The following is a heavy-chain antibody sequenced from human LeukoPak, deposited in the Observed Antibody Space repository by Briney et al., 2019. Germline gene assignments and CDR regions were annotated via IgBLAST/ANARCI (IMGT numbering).Heavy chain of an antibody. Sequence: ASVKVSCKASGYTFTSYYMHWVRQAPGQGLEWMGWINTNTGNPTYAQGFTGRFVFSLDTSVSTAYLQISSLKAEDTAVYYCARVEGDNYEYYFDYWGQGTLVTVSS. J-gene: IGHJ4*02. CDR1: GYTFTSYY. CDR3: ARVEGDNYEYYFDY. V-gene: IGHV7-4-1*02. CDR2: INTNTGNP. D-gene: IGHD1-1*01.